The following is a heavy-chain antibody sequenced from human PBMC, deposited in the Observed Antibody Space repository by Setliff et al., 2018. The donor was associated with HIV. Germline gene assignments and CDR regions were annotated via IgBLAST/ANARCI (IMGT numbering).Heavy chain of an antibody. CDR3: AGTRGYTYGYIDY. CDR2: IYYSGST. CDR1: GGSISSSSYY. V-gene: IGHV4-39*01. J-gene: IGHJ4*02. Sequence: SETLSLTCTVSGGSISSSSYYWGWIRQPPGKGLEWIGSIYYSGSTYYNPSLKSRVTISVDTSKNQFSLKLSSVTAADTAIYYCAGTRGYTYGYIDYWGQGTLVTVSS. D-gene: IGHD5-18*01.